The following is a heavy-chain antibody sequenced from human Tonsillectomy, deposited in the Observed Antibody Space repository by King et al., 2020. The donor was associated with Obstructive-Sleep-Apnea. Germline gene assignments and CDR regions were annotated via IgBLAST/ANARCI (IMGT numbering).Heavy chain of an antibody. Sequence: VQLQESGPGLVRPSQTLSLTCTVSGGSISIGGYFWSWIRQHPGKGLEWIGYIHYSGSTYYNPSLKSRVSISVDTSQNQFSLKLTSVTAADTAVYYCARDPISPRDDTSDIWGQGTMVTVSS. CDR2: IHYSGST. CDR1: GGSISIGGYF. CDR3: ARDPISPRDDTSDI. D-gene: IGHD3-3*02. V-gene: IGHV4-31*03. J-gene: IGHJ3*02.